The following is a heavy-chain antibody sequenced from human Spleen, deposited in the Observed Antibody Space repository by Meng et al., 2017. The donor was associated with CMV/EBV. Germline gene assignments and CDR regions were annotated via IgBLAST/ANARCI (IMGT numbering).Heavy chain of an antibody. V-gene: IGHV3-53*01. CDR2: IYSGGST. CDR3: ARDLLSAFDI. CDR1: GFTVSSNY. Sequence: LSLTCAASGFTVSSNYMSWVRQAPGKGLEWVSVIYSGGSTYYADSVKGRFTISRDNSKNTLYLQMNSLRAEDTAVYYCARDLLSAFDIWGQGTMVTVSS. J-gene: IGHJ3*02.